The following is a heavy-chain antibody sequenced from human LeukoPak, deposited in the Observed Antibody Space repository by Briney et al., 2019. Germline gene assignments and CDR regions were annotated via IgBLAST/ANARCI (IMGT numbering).Heavy chain of an antibody. V-gene: IGHV3-49*03. D-gene: IGHD6-13*01. CDR3: TRDSRIAAVYYFAY. J-gene: IGHJ4*02. CDR1: GFTFGDYA. CDR2: IRNKAYDGTT. Sequence: GGSLRLSCTASGFTFGDYAMSWFRQAPGKGLEWVGFIRNKAYDGTTQYAASVKGRFTISRDDSRSIAYLQMNSLKTEDTAVYYRTRDSRIAAVYYFAYWGQGTLVTVSS.